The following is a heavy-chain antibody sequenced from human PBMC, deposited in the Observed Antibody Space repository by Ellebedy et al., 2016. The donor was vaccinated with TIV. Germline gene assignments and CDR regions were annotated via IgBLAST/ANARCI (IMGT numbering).Heavy chain of an antibody. V-gene: IGHV4-39*01. CDR3: ARHMDSTHSSDLFNP. Sequence: SETLSLXCAVSGASLSGSDSYWGWIRQSPGKGLEWIGTIYYTGSTYLNPSLKSRVTMSVDTSKNEFSLRLSSVTAADTAVYYCARHMDSTHSSDLFNPWGQGTLVTVSS. CDR2: IYYTGST. CDR1: GASLSGSDSY. J-gene: IGHJ5*02. D-gene: IGHD3-22*01.